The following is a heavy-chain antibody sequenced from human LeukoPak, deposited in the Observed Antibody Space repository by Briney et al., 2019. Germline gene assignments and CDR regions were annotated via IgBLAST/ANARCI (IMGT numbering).Heavy chain of an antibody. V-gene: IGHV3-66*01. CDR3: ARRTQLWPQGFYYYYYMDV. CDR2: IYSGGSA. Sequence: PGGSLRLSCAASGFTVSRNYMTWVRQAPGKGLEWVSVIYSGGSAYYAGSVKGRFTISRDDSKNTVYLQLNSLRGEDTAMYYCARRTQLWPQGFYYYYYMDVWGKGTTVTVSS. J-gene: IGHJ6*03. D-gene: IGHD5-18*01. CDR1: GFTVSRNY.